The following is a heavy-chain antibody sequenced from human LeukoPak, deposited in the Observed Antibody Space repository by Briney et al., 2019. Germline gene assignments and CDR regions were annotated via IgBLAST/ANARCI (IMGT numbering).Heavy chain of an antibody. CDR3: ARDPPGYCSGGSCYGEYNWFDP. CDR1: GFTFSDYY. CDR2: ISSSGSTI. Sequence: GGSLRLSCAASGFTFSDYYMSWIRQAPGKGLEWVSYISSSGSTIYYADSVKGRFTISRDNAKNSLYLQMNSLRAEDTAVYYCARDPPGYCSGGSCYGEYNWFDPWGQGTLVTVSS. D-gene: IGHD2-15*01. V-gene: IGHV3-11*01. J-gene: IGHJ5*02.